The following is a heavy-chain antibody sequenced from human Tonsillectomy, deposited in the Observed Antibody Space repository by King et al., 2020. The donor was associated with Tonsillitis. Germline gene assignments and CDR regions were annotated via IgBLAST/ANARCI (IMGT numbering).Heavy chain of an antibody. CDR1: GGTFSSSA. CDR2: IIPLLDIA. Sequence: QLVQSGAEVKKPGSSVKVSCKASGGTFSSSAFSWVRQAPGQGLEWMGRIIPLLDIADYAQKFQGRVTITADQSTSTAYMELSSLRFDDTAVYYCAREPFWSGAYYYYRDVWGKGTTVTVSS. J-gene: IGHJ6*03. D-gene: IGHD3-3*01. CDR3: AREPFWSGAYYYYRDV. V-gene: IGHV1-69*04.